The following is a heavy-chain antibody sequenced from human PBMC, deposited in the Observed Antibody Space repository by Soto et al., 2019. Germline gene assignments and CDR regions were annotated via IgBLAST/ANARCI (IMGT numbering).Heavy chain of an antibody. CDR2: INPNSGGT. CDR3: ARAIVGATPLEKLYYYYGMDV. D-gene: IGHD1-26*01. V-gene: IGHV1-2*04. Sequence: ASVKVSCKASGYTFTGYYMHWVRQAPGQGLEWMGWINPNSGGTNYAQKCQGWVTMTRDTSISTAYMELSRLRSDDTAVYYCARAIVGATPLEKLYYYYGMDVWGQGTTVTVSS. CDR1: GYTFTGYY. J-gene: IGHJ6*02.